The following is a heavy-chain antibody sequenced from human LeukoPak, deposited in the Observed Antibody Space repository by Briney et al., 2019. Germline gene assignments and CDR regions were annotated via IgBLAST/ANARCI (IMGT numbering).Heavy chain of an antibody. CDR1: GFTFSDYY. Sequence: GGSLRLSCAASGFTFSDYYMSWIRQAPGKGLEWVSFINSGGSSIYYVDSVKGRSTISRDNAKNSLYLQMSSLRAEDTAVYYCASNLAANYHFYYGIDVWGQGTTVTVSS. CDR3: ASNLAANYHFYYGIDV. CDR2: INSGGSSI. D-gene: IGHD1-26*01. V-gene: IGHV3-11*01. J-gene: IGHJ6*02.